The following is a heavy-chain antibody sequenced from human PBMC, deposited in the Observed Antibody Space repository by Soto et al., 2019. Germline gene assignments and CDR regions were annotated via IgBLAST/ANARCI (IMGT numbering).Heavy chain of an antibody. CDR1: GGSFSGYY. Sequence: QVQLQQWGAGLLKPSETLSLTCAVYGGSFSGYYWSWIRQPPGKGLEWIGEINHSGSTNYNPSLKGRGTISGGTAKKQFSLKPGSVTGADTGWYFWWRSKLGGKVFGGGYPNGRAFDILGQGTKVPGSS. V-gene: IGHV4-34*01. D-gene: IGHD3-16*01. J-gene: IGHJ3*02. CDR3: WRSKLGGKVFGGGYPNGRAFDI. CDR2: INHSGST.